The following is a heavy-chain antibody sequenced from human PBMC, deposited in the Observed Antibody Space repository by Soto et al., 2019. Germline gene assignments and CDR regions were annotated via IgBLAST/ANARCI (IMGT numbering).Heavy chain of an antibody. CDR3: ARFGNGVGTFGYYYYGLDV. D-gene: IGHD3-3*01. Sequence: PGESLKISCQGSGYSFSSYWIAWVRQMPGKGLEWMGIIYPGDSDTKYSPSFQGQVTISADKSISNAYLQWSSLKASDTALYYCARFGNGVGTFGYYYYGLDVWGQGTKVTVYS. CDR1: GYSFSSYW. CDR2: IYPGDSDT. V-gene: IGHV5-51*01. J-gene: IGHJ6*02.